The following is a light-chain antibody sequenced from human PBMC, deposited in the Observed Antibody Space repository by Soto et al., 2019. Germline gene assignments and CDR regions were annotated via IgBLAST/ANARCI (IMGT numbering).Light chain of an antibody. CDR3: GTWDSSLSAVV. J-gene: IGLJ2*01. V-gene: IGLV1-51*01. CDR2: DNN. Sequence: QSVLTQPPSVSAAPGQMVTISCSGSSSNIGNNYVSWYQQLPGTAPKLLIYDNNKRPSGIPDRFSGSKSGTSATLGITGLQTGDEDDYYCGTWDSSLSAVVFGGGTKLTVL. CDR1: SSNIGNNY.